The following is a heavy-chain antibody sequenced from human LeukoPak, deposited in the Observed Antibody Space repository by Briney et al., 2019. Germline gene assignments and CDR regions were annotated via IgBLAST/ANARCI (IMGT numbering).Heavy chain of an antibody. CDR1: GFTVSSNY. J-gene: IGHJ1*01. CDR3: AREKRSVRSGWYSQYFQH. Sequence: PGGSLRLSCAASGFTVSSNYMSWVRQAPGKGLEWVSVIYSGGSTYYADSVEGRFTISRDNSKNTLYLQMNSLRAEDTAVYYCAREKRSVRSGWYSQYFQHWGQGTLVTVSS. CDR2: IYSGGST. D-gene: IGHD6-19*01. V-gene: IGHV3-66*01.